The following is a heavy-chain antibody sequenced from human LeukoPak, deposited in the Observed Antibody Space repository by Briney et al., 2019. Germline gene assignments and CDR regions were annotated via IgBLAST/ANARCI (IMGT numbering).Heavy chain of an antibody. J-gene: IGHJ6*03. D-gene: IGHD1-7*01. CDR2: INDNGRA. CDR1: GGSFSNYY. V-gene: IGHV4-34*01. Sequence: SETLSLTCTVYGGSFSNYYWNWIRQPPGKGLEWLGEINDNGRANYNPSLMSRVTVSVDTSKNQFSLRLTSVTATDTAVYYCARRWNYGRNYYIDVWGKGATVSVSS. CDR3: ARRWNYGRNYYIDV.